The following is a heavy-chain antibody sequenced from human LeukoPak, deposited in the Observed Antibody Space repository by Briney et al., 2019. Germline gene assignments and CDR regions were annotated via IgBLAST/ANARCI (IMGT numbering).Heavy chain of an antibody. J-gene: IGHJ3*02. V-gene: IGHV3-23*01. Sequence: GGSLRLSCAASGFTFSSYAMSWVRQAPGKGLEWVSAISGSGGSTSYADSVKGRFTISRDNSKNTLYLQMNSLRAEDTAVYYCAKDSIGYCSSTSCYDAFDIWGQGTMITVSS. CDR2: ISGSGGST. CDR3: AKDSIGYCSSTSCYDAFDI. CDR1: GFTFSSYA. D-gene: IGHD2-2*01.